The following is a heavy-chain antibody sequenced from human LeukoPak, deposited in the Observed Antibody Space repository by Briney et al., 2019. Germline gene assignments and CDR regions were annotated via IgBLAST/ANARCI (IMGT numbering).Heavy chain of an antibody. CDR3: ARIWLARRRTVDLVSTGETDF. Sequence: GGSLRLSCAASGFTFSSYSMNWVRQAPGKGLEWVAFIRYDGTNKYYADSVRGRFTISRDNSKNTLFLQISSLRAEDTAIYYCARIWLARRRTVDLVSTGETDFWGQGALVTVSS. D-gene: IGHD5/OR15-5a*01. V-gene: IGHV3-30*02. J-gene: IGHJ4*02. CDR1: GFTFSSYS. CDR2: IRYDGTNK.